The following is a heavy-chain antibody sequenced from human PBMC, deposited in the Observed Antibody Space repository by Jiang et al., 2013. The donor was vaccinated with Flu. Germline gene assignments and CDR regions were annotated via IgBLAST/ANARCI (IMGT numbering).Heavy chain of an antibody. D-gene: IGHD5-18*01. J-gene: IGHJ6*02. Sequence: TLSLTCAISGDSVSSNSAAWNWIRQSPSRGLEWLGRTYYMSKWYNDYAVSVKSRITINPDTSKNQFSLQLNSVTPEDTALYYCARDRRRRFLDTAMVTTPFHYNYYGMDVWGQGTTVTVSS. CDR1: GDSVSSNSAA. V-gene: IGHV6-1*01. CDR3: ARDRRRRFLDTAMVTTPFHYNYYGMDV. CDR2: TYYMSKWYN.